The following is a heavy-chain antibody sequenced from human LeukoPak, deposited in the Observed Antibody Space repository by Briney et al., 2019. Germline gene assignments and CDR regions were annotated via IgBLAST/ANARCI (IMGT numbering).Heavy chain of an antibody. CDR3: ARDPGYCGGDCYDY. D-gene: IGHD2-21*01. V-gene: IGHV3-48*03. J-gene: IGHJ4*02. Sequence: PGGSLRLSCAASGFTFSSYEMNWVRQAPGKGLKWVSYISSSGSTIYYADSVKGRFTISRDNAKNSLYLQMNSLRAEDTAVYYCARDPGYCGGDCYDYWGQGTLVTVSS. CDR2: ISSSGSTI. CDR1: GFTFSSYE.